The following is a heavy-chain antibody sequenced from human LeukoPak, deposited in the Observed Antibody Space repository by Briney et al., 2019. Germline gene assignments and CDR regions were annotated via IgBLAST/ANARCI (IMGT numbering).Heavy chain of an antibody. J-gene: IGHJ4*02. CDR2: IYTSGST. Sequence: SETLSLTCTVSGGSISIYYWSWIRQPAGKGLEWIGRIYTSGSTNYNPSLKSRVTMSVDTSKNQFSLKLSSVTAADTAVYYCARFSSIAAAFDYWGQGTLVTVSS. V-gene: IGHV4-4*07. D-gene: IGHD6-13*01. CDR1: GGSISIYY. CDR3: ARFSSIAAAFDY.